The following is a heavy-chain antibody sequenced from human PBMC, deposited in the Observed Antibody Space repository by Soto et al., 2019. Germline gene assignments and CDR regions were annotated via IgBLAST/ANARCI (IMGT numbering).Heavy chain of an antibody. V-gene: IGHV2-5*02. CDR3: ARALDYGGRWYFDL. CDR1: GFSLSTSGVA. Sequence: QITLKESGPTLVKPTQTLTVTCTFSGFSLSTSGVAVGWIRQPPGKALEWLALIYWDDDKSYSPSLKSRVTITRATSKNQVVLTMTNMDPVDTATYYCARALDYGGRWYFDLWGRGTLVTVSS. D-gene: IGHD4-17*01. CDR2: IYWDDDK. J-gene: IGHJ2*01.